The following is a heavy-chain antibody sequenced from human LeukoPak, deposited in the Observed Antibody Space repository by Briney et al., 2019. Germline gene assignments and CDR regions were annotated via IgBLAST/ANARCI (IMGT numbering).Heavy chain of an antibody. J-gene: IGHJ4*02. CDR3: VKDYYGSGDGYFDY. CDR1: GFTFSSYA. Sequence: GGSLRLSCAASGFTFSSYAMAWVRQAPGKGLEYVSAISSSGGSTYYADSVKGRFTISRDSSKNTLFLQMSSLRAEDTAVYYCVKDYYGSGDGYFDYWGQGTLVTVSS. V-gene: IGHV3-64D*09. CDR2: ISSSGGST. D-gene: IGHD3-10*01.